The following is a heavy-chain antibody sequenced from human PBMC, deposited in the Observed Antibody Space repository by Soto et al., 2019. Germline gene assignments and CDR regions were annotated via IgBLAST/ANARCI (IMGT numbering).Heavy chain of an antibody. CDR1: GFTFSSYA. CDR2: ISYDGSNK. V-gene: IGHV3-30-3*01. Sequence: QVQLVESGGGVVQPGRSLRLSCAASGFTFSSYAMHWVRQAPGKGLEWVAVISYDGSNKYYADSVKGRFTISRDNSKNTLYRQMNSLRAEDTAVYYCARASEWIKFIAAAGYGRDVWGQGTTVTVSS. J-gene: IGHJ6*02. CDR3: ARASEWIKFIAAAGYGRDV. D-gene: IGHD6-13*01.